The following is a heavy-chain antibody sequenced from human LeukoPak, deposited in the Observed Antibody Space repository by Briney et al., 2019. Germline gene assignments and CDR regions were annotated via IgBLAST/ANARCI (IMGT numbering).Heavy chain of an antibody. Sequence: AGGSLRLSCAASGFIFSTYGMTWFRQAPGRGLEWVSGISGSGLNTYYADSVKGRFTSSRDNSKNMLYLQMNSLRAEDMAVYYCAKGGGYGSGTYSEDWGQGILVTVSS. CDR2: ISGSGLNT. CDR1: GFIFSTYG. V-gene: IGHV3-23*01. J-gene: IGHJ4*02. CDR3: AKGGGYGSGTYSED. D-gene: IGHD3-10*01.